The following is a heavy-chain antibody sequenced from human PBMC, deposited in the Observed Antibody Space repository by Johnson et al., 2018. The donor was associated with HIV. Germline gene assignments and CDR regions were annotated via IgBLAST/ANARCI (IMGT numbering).Heavy chain of an antibody. Sequence: VQLVESGGGLVQPGGSLRLSCAASGFTFSSYAMSWVRQAPGKGLEYVSAISSNGGSTYYANSLKDRFTISRDNSKNTLYLQMGSLRAEDMAVYYCARCRDAFDIWGQGTVVTVSS. V-gene: IGHV3-64*01. CDR3: ARCRDAFDI. D-gene: IGHD2-15*01. CDR2: ISSNGGST. CDR1: GFTFSSYA. J-gene: IGHJ3*02.